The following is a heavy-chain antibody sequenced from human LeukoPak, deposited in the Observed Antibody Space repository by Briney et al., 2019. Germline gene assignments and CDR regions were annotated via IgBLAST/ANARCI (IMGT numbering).Heavy chain of an antibody. CDR2: INHSGST. J-gene: IGHJ5*02. D-gene: IGHD2-2*03. Sequence: SETLSLTCAVYGGSFSGYYWSWLRQPPGKGLEWIGEINHSGSTNYNPSLKSRVTISVDTSKNQFSLKLSSVTAADTAVYYCAREGSWISKGWFDPWGQGTLVTVSS. CDR3: AREGSWISKGWFDP. V-gene: IGHV4-34*01. CDR1: GGSFSGYY.